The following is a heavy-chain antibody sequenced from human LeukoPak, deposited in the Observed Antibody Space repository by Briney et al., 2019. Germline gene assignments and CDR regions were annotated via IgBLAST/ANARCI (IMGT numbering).Heavy chain of an antibody. D-gene: IGHD5-18*01. CDR3: ARARGYTGNDAFDI. CDR2: ISSSSSYI. Sequence: PGGSLRLSCAASGFTFSSYSMNWVRQAPGKGLEWVSSISSSSSYIYYADSVKGRFTISRDNAKNSLYLQMNSLRAEDTAVYYCARARGYTGNDAFDIWGQGTMVTVSS. V-gene: IGHV3-21*01. CDR1: GFTFSSYS. J-gene: IGHJ3*02.